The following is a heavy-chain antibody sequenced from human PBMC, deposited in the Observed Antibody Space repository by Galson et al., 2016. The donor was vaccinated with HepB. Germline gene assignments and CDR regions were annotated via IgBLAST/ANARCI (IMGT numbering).Heavy chain of an antibody. CDR1: GFIFRGYG. V-gene: IGHV3-7*04. Sequence: SLRLSCAGSGFIFRGYGMHWVRQAPGKGLEWVANINQDGTEKHYLDSVRGRFTISRDNAKSSLFLQMNSLRAEDTAVYFCARAYQYTLDYWGQGTLVTVSS. J-gene: IGHJ4*02. CDR2: INQDGTEK. D-gene: IGHD1-1*01. CDR3: ARAYQYTLDY.